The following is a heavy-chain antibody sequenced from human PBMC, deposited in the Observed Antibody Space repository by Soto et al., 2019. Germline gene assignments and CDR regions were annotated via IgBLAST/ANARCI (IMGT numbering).Heavy chain of an antibody. V-gene: IGHV1-18*01. CDR2: ISAHNGIT. J-gene: IGHJ4*02. Sequence: QVQLVQSGAEVMKPGASVKVSCKASGFSFTDYGFNWVRQAPGQGLEWMGWISAHNGITDYAQKFQDRVTLTTDTSTTTASIELRSLRSDDTAVYYCARTLGIRPESFHYWGQGTLVTVSS. CDR1: GFSFTDYG. D-gene: IGHD3-3*02. CDR3: ARTLGIRPESFHY.